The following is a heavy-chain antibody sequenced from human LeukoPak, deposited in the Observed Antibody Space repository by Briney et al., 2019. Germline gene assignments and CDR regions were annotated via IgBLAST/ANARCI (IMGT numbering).Heavy chain of an antibody. J-gene: IGHJ5*02. V-gene: IGHV4-34*01. Sequence: SETLSLTCAVYGGSCDDYYYSWIRQPPGKGLEWIGEIHPSGIFYYNSSLVSRVSISIDTSKSQFSLRLTSVTAADTAFYYCARGRDRSKAGDRWGQGSLVTVSS. D-gene: IGHD5-24*01. CDR2: IHPSGIF. CDR3: ARGRDRSKAGDR. CDR1: GGSCDDYY.